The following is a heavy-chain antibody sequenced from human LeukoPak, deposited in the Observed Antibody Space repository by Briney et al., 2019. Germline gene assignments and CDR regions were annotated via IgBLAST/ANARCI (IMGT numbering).Heavy chain of an antibody. D-gene: IGHD4-23*01. V-gene: IGHV4-61*02. CDR3: ARGSTGGNGDY. CDR2: IYTSGST. Sequence: SQTLSLTCTVSGGSISSGSYYWSWIRQPAGKGLEWIGRIYTSGSTNYNPSLKSRVTISVDTSKNQFSLKLSSVTAADTAVYYCARGSTGGNGDYWGQGTLVTVSS. J-gene: IGHJ4*02. CDR1: GGSISSGSYY.